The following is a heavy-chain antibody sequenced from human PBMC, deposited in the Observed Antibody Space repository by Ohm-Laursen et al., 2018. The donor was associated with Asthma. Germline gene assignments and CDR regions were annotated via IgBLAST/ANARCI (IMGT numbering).Heavy chain of an antibody. V-gene: IGHV3-48*01. J-gene: IGHJ6*02. D-gene: IGHD1-26*01. CDR3: AREWGGMDV. CDR2: ISSDSVTI. Sequence: SLRLSCTAPGFTFSLYAINWVRQAPGKGLEWVSYISSDSVTIYYADSVKGRFTISRDNAKHSLYLQMTSLRAEDTAVYYCAREWGGMDVWDLGATVTVSS. CDR1: GFTFSLYA.